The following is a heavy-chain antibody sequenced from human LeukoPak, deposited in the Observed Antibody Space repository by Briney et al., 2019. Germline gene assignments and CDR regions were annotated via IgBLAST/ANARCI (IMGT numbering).Heavy chain of an antibody. CDR3: ARVYDSGSYSCPH. CDR2: MNPNSGNT. J-gene: IGHJ4*02. D-gene: IGHD3-10*01. V-gene: IGHV1-8*01. Sequence: ASVKVSCKASGYTFTNYDINWVRQATGQGLEWMGWMNPNSGNTGYAQKFKGRVTMTRNTSISTAYMELSSLRSEDTAVYYCARVYDSGSYSCPHWGQGTLVTVSS. CDR1: GYTFTNYD.